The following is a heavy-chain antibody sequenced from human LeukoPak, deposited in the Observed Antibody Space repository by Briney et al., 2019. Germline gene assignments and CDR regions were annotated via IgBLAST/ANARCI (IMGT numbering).Heavy chain of an antibody. CDR2: ISGSGGST. J-gene: IGHJ4*02. CDR3: AKDGVWGSYRYGHY. CDR1: GFTFSSYA. V-gene: IGHV3-23*01. Sequence: GGSLRLSCAASGFTFSSYAMSWVRQAPGKGLEWVSAISGSGGSTYYADSVKGRFTISRDNSKNTLYPQMNSLRAEDTAVYYCAKDGVWGSYRYGHYWGQGTLVTVSS. D-gene: IGHD3-16*02.